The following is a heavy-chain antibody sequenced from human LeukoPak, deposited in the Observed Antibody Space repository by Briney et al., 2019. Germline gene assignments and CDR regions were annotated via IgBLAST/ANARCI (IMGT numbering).Heavy chain of an antibody. D-gene: IGHD2-8*01. CDR1: GFTFSSYE. J-gene: IGHJ4*02. CDR3: ARALLNDGWDY. Sequence: PGGSLRLSCAASGFTFSSYEMNWVRQAPGKGLEWVSYISHSGSTIYYADSVKGRFTISRDNAKNSLYLQMSSLRADDTAVYYCARALLNDGWDYWGQGTLVTVSS. CDR2: ISHSGSTI. V-gene: IGHV3-48*03.